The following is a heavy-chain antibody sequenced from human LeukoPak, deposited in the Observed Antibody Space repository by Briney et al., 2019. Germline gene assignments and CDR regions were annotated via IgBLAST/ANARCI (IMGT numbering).Heavy chain of an antibody. J-gene: IGHJ4*02. D-gene: IGHD3-10*01. CDR1: GGSFSGYY. CDR2: INHSGST. Sequence: SETLSLTCAVYGGSFSGYYWSWIRRPPGKGLEWIGEINHSGSTNYNPSLKSRVTISVDTSKNQFSLKLSSVTAADTAVYYCARVGYGSGSYFVRSLFDYWGQGTLVTVSS. CDR3: ARVGYGSGSYFVRSLFDY. V-gene: IGHV4-34*01.